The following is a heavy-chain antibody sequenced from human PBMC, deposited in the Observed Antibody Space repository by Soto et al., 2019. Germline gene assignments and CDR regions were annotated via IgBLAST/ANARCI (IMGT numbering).Heavy chain of an antibody. J-gene: IGHJ4*02. D-gene: IGHD3-22*01. Sequence: ASVKVSCKASGYTFTSYYMHWVRQAPGQGLEWMGIINPSGGSTSYAQKFQGRVTMTRDTSTSTVYMELSSLRSEDTAVYYCARPLYYYDSSGGFDFWGQGTLVTVSS. CDR3: ARPLYYYDSSGGFDF. V-gene: IGHV1-46*01. CDR2: INPSGGST. CDR1: GYTFTSYY.